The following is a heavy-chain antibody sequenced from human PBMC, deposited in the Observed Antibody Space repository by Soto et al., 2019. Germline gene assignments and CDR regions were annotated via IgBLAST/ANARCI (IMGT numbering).Heavy chain of an antibody. V-gene: IGHV3-48*01. CDR3: ARDYGDYVPRNDY. CDR2: ISSSDINI. CDR1: GFTFSSYS. Sequence: EVQLVESGGGLIQPGGSLRLSCAASGFTFSSYSMNWVRQAPGKGLEWISYISSSDINIYYADSVKGRFTISRYIAKNSLYLQMNSLRAEDTAVYYCARDYGDYVPRNDYWGQGTLVTVST. J-gene: IGHJ4*02. D-gene: IGHD4-17*01.